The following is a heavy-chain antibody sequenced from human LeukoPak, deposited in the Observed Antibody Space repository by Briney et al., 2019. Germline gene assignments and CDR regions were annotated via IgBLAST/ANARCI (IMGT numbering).Heavy chain of an antibody. CDR2: IYYSGST. Sequence: PSEILSLTCTVSGGSISSYYWSWIRQSPGKGLEWIGYIYYSGSTNYNPSLKSRVTISVDTSKNQFSLKLSSVTAADTAVYYCARSGKWGYFDLWGRGTLVTVSS. D-gene: IGHD3-10*01. J-gene: IGHJ2*01. CDR3: ARSGKWGYFDL. V-gene: IGHV4-59*08. CDR1: GGSISSYY.